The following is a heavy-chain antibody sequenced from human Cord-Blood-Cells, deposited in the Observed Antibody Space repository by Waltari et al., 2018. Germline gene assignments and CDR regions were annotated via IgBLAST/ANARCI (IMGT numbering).Heavy chain of an antibody. CDR1: GFPFSSYE. Sequence: EVQLVESGGGLVQPGGYLRLSGAASGFPFSSYEMNWVRQAPGKGLEWVSYISSSGSTIYYADSVKGRFTISRDNAKNSLYLQMNSLRAEDTAVYYCARLVSGSYQYYFDYWGQGTLVTVSS. CDR3: ARLVSGSYQYYFDY. J-gene: IGHJ4*02. D-gene: IGHD1-26*01. CDR2: ISSSGSTI. V-gene: IGHV3-48*03.